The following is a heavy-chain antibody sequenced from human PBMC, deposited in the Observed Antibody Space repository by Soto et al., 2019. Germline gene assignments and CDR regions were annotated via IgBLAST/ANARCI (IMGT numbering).Heavy chain of an antibody. V-gene: IGHV3-15*01. D-gene: IGHD4-17*01. CDR3: TSLYYGH. J-gene: IGHJ4*02. Sequence: SGGSLRLSCAASEFTFANALISGVRQAPGKGLEWVGRIKSKADGGTTDYAAPVKGRFTISRDESQNTLYLQMNSLKTEDTAVYYCTSLYYGHWGQGTLVTVSS. CDR2: IKSKADGGTT. CDR1: EFTFANAL.